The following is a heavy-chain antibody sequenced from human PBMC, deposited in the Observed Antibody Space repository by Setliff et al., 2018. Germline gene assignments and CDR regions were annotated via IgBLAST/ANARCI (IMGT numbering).Heavy chain of an antibody. CDR2: IYHSGST. J-gene: IGHJ4*02. CDR1: GGSISNYY. Sequence: LSLTCTVSGGSISNYYWSWIRQPPGKGLEWIGSIYHSGSTSYYPSLKSRVTISVDTSKNQFSLNLSSVTAADTAVYYCAKHRSYFDYWGQGTLVTVST. V-gene: IGHV4-59*08. CDR3: AKHRSYFDY.